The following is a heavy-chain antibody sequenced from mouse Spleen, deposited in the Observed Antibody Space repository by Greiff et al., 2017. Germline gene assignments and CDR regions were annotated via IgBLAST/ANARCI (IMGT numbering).Heavy chain of an antibody. D-gene: IGHD1-1*01. CDR2: IYPGSGNT. J-gene: IGHJ4*01. V-gene: IGHV1-84*02. CDR1: GYTFTDYY. CDR3: ARSRGYGSSSLAMDY. Sequence: VQLQESGPELVKPGASVKISCKASGYTFTDYYINWVKQKPGQGLEWIGWIYPGSGNTKYNEKFKGKATLTVDTSSSTAYMQLSSLTSEDTAVYFCARSRGYGSSSLAMDYWGQGTSVTVSS.